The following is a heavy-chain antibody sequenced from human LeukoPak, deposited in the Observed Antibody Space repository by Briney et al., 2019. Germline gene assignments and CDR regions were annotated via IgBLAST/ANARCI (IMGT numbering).Heavy chain of an antibody. J-gene: IGHJ4*02. CDR1: GFTFSSYG. CDR2: IWYDGSNK. CDR3: ARGVGYYDSSGYSSNPFDY. D-gene: IGHD3-22*01. V-gene: IGHV3-33*01. Sequence: GRSLRLSCAASGFTFSSYGMHWVRQAPGKGLEWVAVIWYDGSNKYYAGSVKGRFTISRDNSKNTLYLQMNSLRAEDTAVYYCARGVGYYDSSGYSSNPFDYWGQGTLVTVSS.